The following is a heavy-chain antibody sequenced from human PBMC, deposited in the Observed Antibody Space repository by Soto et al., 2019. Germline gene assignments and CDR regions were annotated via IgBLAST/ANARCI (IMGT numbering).Heavy chain of an antibody. CDR1: GFTVSSNY. V-gene: IGHV3-66*04. CDR2: IYSGGST. D-gene: IGHD4-17*01. CDR3: ARLRSYDYGDYEGAFDI. J-gene: IGHJ3*02. Sequence: QPGGSLRLSCAASGFTVSSNYMSWVRQAPGKGLEWVSVIYSGGSTYYADSVKGRFTISRDNSKNTLYLQMNSLRAEDTAVYYCARLRSYDYGDYEGAFDIWGQGTMVTVSS.